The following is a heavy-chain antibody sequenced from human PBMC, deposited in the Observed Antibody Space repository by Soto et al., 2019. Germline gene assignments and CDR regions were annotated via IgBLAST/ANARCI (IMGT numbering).Heavy chain of an antibody. V-gene: IGHV1-18*01. CDR2: ISTSKGNT. D-gene: IGHD3-10*01. J-gene: IGHJ4*02. CDR1: GYTFTSYG. Sequence: QVQLVQSGPEVKKPGASVKVSCKTSGYTFTSYGIAWVRQAPGPGLEWMGWISTSKGNTNYAQKFQGRVTMTTDTSTSTAYMELRSLRSDDTALYYCATGSPAFDFWGQGTLFTVSS. CDR3: ATGSPAFDF.